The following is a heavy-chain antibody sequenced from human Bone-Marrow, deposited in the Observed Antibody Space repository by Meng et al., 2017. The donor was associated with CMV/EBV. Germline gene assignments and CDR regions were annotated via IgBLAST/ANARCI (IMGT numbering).Heavy chain of an antibody. Sequence: GESLKISCAASGFTFSSYSMNWVRQAPGKGLEWVSSISSSSSYIYYADSVKGRFTISRDNSKNTLYLQMNSLRAEDTAVYYCARVRPPALISGYYPYWGQGTLVTVSS. CDR2: ISSSSSYI. D-gene: IGHD3-22*01. J-gene: IGHJ4*02. CDR1: GFTFSSYS. V-gene: IGHV3-21*01. CDR3: ARVRPPALISGYYPY.